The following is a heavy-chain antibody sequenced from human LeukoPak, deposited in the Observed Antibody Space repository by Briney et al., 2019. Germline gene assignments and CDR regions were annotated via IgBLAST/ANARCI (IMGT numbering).Heavy chain of an antibody. V-gene: IGHV3-74*01. Sequence: PGGSLRLSCATSGFIFGNYRMHWVRQAPGKGLVWVSRINSDGSGTDYAEFVKGRFTISRDNAKNTLYLHMSSLRVEDTAVYYCARDMNGLTWGQGTLVTVSS. D-gene: IGHD1-1*01. CDR3: ARDMNGLT. CDR1: GFIFGNYR. J-gene: IGHJ5*02. CDR2: INSDGSGT.